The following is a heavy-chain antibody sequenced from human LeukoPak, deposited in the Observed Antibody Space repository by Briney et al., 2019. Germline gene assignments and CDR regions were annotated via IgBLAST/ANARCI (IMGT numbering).Heavy chain of an antibody. CDR2: IYYSGST. V-gene: IGHV4-39*01. CDR3: AGQADFWSGYSTRGAFDI. Sequence: PSETLSLTCTVSGGSISSSSYYWGWIRQPPGKGLEWIGSIYYSGSTYYNPSLKSRVTISVDTSKNQFSLKLSSVTAADTAVYYCAGQADFWSGYSTRGAFDIWGLGTMVTVSS. D-gene: IGHD3-3*01. J-gene: IGHJ3*02. CDR1: GGSISSSSYY.